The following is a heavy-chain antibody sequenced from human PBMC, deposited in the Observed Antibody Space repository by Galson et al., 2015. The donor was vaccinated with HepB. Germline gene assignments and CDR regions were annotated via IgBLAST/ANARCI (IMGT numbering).Heavy chain of an antibody. J-gene: IGHJ4*02. CDR2: TYYRSQWYS. Sequence: CAISGDSVSSRTASWNWIRQSPSRGLEWLGRTYYRSQWYSEYSASVRGRMTISPDTSENQFSLHLSSVTPEDTAIYFCARAWTSRPSTRQTDHFNYWGQGTLVTFSS. D-gene: IGHD1-1*01. V-gene: IGHV6-1*01. CDR1: GDSVSSRTAS. CDR3: ARAWTSRPSTRQTDHFNY.